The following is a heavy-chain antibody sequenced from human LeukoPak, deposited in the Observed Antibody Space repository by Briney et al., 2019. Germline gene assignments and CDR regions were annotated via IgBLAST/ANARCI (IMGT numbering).Heavy chain of an antibody. V-gene: IGHV4-61*01. CDR2: INHSGST. Sequence: SETLSLTCTVSGGSVSSGSYYWSWIRQPPGKGLEWIGEINHSGSTNYNPSLKSRVTISVDTSKNQFSLKLSSVTAADTAVYYCARGFPFDYGSFWFDPWGRGTLVTVSS. D-gene: IGHD4-17*01. CDR1: GGSVSSGSYY. CDR3: ARGFPFDYGSFWFDP. J-gene: IGHJ5*02.